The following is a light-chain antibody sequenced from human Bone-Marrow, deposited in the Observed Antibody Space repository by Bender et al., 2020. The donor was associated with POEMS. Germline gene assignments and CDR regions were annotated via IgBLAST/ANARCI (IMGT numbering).Light chain of an antibody. J-gene: IGLJ3*02. Sequence: SYVLTQPPSVSAAPGETARLTCGGHKIGGNSVHWFRQRPGQAPALVIYYDTDLPSGVPDRFSGSKSGNTATLTISRVEAGDEGDFYCQVWDPTTDQGLFGGGTKLTVL. V-gene: IGLV3-21*04. CDR1: KIGGNS. CDR3: QVWDPTTDQGL. CDR2: YDT.